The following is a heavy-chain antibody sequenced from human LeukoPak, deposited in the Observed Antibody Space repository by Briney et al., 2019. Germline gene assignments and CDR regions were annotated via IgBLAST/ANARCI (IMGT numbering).Heavy chain of an antibody. CDR1: GGSLNGHY. CDR3: ARVPRRDGYNKGGYFDY. CDR2: SGHRGGT. D-gene: IGHD5-24*01. V-gene: IGHV4-34*01. Sequence: SETLSLTCAVYGGSLNGHYWSWIRQPPGKGLEWIGESGHRGGTNYNPSLKSRVTISVDTSKNQFSLKLSSVTAADTAVYYCARVPRRDGYNKGGYFDYWGQGTLVTVSS. J-gene: IGHJ4*02.